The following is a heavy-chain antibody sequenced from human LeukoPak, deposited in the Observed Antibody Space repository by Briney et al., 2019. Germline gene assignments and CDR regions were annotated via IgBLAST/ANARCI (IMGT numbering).Heavy chain of an antibody. D-gene: IGHD4-17*01. Sequence: PGGSLRLSRAASGFTFSSYAMSWVRQAPGKGLEWVSAISGSGGSTYYADSVKGRFTISRDNSKNTLYLQMNSLRAEDTAVYYCAKGEASDYGAYYFDYWGQGTLVTVSS. CDR2: ISGSGGST. CDR3: AKGEASDYGAYYFDY. CDR1: GFTFSSYA. V-gene: IGHV3-23*01. J-gene: IGHJ4*02.